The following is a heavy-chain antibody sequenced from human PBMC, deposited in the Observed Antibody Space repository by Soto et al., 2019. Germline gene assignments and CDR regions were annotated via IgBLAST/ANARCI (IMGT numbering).Heavy chain of an antibody. D-gene: IGHD1-26*01. Sequence: QVQLVESGGGVVQPGRSLRLSCAASGFTFSSYGMHWVGQAPGKGLEWVAVISYDGSNKYYADSVKGRFTISRDNSKNTLYLQMNSLRAEDTAVYYCASGSPLGATDYWGQGTLVTVSS. CDR3: ASGSPLGATDY. CDR2: ISYDGSNK. V-gene: IGHV3-30*03. J-gene: IGHJ4*02. CDR1: GFTFSSYG.